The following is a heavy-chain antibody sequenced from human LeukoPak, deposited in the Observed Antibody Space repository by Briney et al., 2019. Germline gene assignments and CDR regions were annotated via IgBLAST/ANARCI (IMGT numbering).Heavy chain of an antibody. CDR3: AREAIAVAGTGIDY. D-gene: IGHD6-19*01. J-gene: IGHJ4*02. CDR1: GGSISSFY. Sequence: SETLSLTCSVSGGSISSFYWSWIRQHPGKGLEWIGYVSYIWSTSYNPSLKSRVTISVDTSKNQFSLKLSSVTAADTAVYYCAREAIAVAGTGIDYWGQGTLVTVSS. CDR2: VSYIWST. V-gene: IGHV4-59*01.